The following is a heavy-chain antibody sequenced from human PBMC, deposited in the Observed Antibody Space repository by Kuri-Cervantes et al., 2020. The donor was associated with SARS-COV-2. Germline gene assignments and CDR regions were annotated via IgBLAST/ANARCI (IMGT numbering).Heavy chain of an antibody. CDR2: ISYDGTID. CDR3: AVDFWSGYSLRIGGAPGYGMDV. CDR1: GFMFFNHG. V-gene: IGHV3-33*03. J-gene: IGHJ6*02. Sequence: GESLKISCAASGFMFFNHGMHWVRQAPGKGLEWVALISYDGTIDYYADSVRGRFTISRDNAKNSLYLQMNSLRAEDTAVYYCAVDFWSGYSLRIGGAPGYGMDVWGQGTTVTVSS. D-gene: IGHD3-3*01.